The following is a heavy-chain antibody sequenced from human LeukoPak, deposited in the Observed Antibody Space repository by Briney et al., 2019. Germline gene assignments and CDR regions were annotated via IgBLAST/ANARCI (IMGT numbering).Heavy chain of an antibody. CDR1: GLNFDDSA. Sequence: PGGSLRLSCVASGLNFDDSAMHWVRQAPGKGLEWVSLISADGGSTFSADSVKGRFSISRDNSKNSLYRQMNSLRSEDTAMYYCAKESGKFDYWGQGTLVAVSS. CDR3: AKESGKFDY. J-gene: IGHJ4*02. V-gene: IGHV3-43*02. CDR2: ISADGGST.